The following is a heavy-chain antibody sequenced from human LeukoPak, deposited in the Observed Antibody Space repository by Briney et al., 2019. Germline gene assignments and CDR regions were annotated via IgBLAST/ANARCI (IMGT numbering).Heavy chain of an antibody. CDR1: GGSFSGYY. V-gene: IGHV4-34*01. D-gene: IGHD4-11*01. J-gene: IGHJ5*02. CDR3: GRAGLTVRTLLFSGWFGH. Sequence: SETLSLTCAVYGGSFSGYYWSWIRQPPGKGLEWIGEINHSGSTNYNPSLKSRVTISVDTSKNQFSLKLRSVTAADTAVYYCGRAGLTVRTLLFSGWFGHWGQGNLVTVSS. CDR2: INHSGST.